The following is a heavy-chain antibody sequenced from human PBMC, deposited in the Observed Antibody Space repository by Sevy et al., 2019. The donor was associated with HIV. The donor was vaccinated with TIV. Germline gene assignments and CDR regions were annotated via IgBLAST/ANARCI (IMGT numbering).Heavy chain of an antibody. CDR2: ISGSGGSS. J-gene: IGHJ4*02. D-gene: IGHD3-22*01. CDR1: EFRLSNYA. Sequence: GGYLRLSCVASEFRLSNYAMNCVRQAPGKGLEWVSGISGSGGSSYYADSVKGRFTISRDNSKNTLYLQMNSLRAEDTAMYYCAKDLYYDNSLFDYWGQGILVRVSS. CDR3: AKDLYYDNSLFDY. V-gene: IGHV3-23*01.